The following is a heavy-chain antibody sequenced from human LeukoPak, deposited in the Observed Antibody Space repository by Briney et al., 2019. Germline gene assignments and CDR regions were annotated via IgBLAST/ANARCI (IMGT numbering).Heavy chain of an antibody. V-gene: IGHV1-18*01. Sequence: ASVKVSCKASGYTFTSYGISWVRQAPGQGLEWMGWISAYNGNTNYAQKLQGRVTMTTDTSTSTAYMELRSLRSDDTAAYYCARYDYVWGSYRPIDYWGQGTLVTVSS. CDR3: ARYDYVWGSYRPIDY. CDR2: ISAYNGNT. J-gene: IGHJ4*02. D-gene: IGHD3-16*02. CDR1: GYTFTSYG.